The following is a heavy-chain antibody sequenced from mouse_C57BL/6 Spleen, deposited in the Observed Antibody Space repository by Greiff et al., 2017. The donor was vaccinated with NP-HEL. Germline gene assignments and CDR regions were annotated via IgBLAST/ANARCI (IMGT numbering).Heavy chain of an antibody. V-gene: IGHV5-17*01. Sequence: DVMLVESGGGLVKPGGSLKLSCAASGFTFSDYGMHWVRQAPEKGLEWVAYISSGSSTIYYADTVKGRFTISRDNAKNTLFLQMTSLRSEDTAMYYCARGFSPYFDYWGQGTTLTVSS. CDR2: ISSGSSTI. CDR1: GFTFSDYG. J-gene: IGHJ2*01. CDR3: ARGFSPYFDY.